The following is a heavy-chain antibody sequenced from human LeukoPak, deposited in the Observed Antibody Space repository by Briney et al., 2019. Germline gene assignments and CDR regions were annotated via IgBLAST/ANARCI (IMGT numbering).Heavy chain of an antibody. J-gene: IGHJ6*02. CDR3: ARWARYSSGWYPHYYYYYGMDV. D-gene: IGHD6-19*01. CDR2: INHSGST. CDR1: GGSFSGYY. V-gene: IGHV4-34*01. Sequence: PSGTLSLTCAVYGGSFSGYYWSWIRQPPGKGLEWIGEINHSGSTNYNPSLKSRVTISVDTSKNQFSLKLSSVTAADTAVYYCARWARYSSGWYPHYYYYYGMDVWGQGTTVTVSS.